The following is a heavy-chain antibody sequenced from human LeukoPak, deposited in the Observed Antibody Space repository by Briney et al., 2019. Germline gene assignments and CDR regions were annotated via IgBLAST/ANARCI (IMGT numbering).Heavy chain of an antibody. D-gene: IGHD3-10*01. CDR3: ARAAWFGELYY. Sequence: ASVKVSCKASGYTFTSYYMHWVRQAPGQGLEWMGIINPSGGSTSYAQKFQGRVTMTRDTSTSTVYMEVSSLRSEDTAVYYCARAAWFGELYYWGQGTLVTVSS. CDR1: GYTFTSYY. V-gene: IGHV1-46*01. CDR2: INPSGGST. J-gene: IGHJ4*02.